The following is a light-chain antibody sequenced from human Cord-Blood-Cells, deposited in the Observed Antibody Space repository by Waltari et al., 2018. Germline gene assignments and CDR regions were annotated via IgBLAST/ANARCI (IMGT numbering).Light chain of an antibody. CDR3: QQSYSTPFT. CDR2: AAS. CDR1: QSISSY. J-gene: IGKJ3*01. Sequence: DIQMTQSPSSLSASVGDRVTITCRASQSISSYLNWYQQKPGKAPKLLIYAASSLQSGVPSRFSGSGFGTDFTLTISSRQPEDFATYYCQQSYSTPFTFGPWTKVDIK. V-gene: IGKV1-39*01.